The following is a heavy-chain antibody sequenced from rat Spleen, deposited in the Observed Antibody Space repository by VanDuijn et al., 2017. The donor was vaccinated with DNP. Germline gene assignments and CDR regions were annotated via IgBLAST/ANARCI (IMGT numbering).Heavy chain of an antibody. V-gene: IGHV2S12*01. CDR1: GLSLASFG. Sequence: QVQLKESGPGLVQPSQTLSLTCTVSGLSLASFGVSWVRQPPGKGLEWIAAISSGGSTYYNSALKSRLSISRDTSKSQVILKMNSLQTEDTAMYFCARSGRGALDYWGQGVMVTVSS. CDR3: ARSGRGALDY. J-gene: IGHJ2*01. D-gene: IGHD1-11*01. CDR2: ISSGGST.